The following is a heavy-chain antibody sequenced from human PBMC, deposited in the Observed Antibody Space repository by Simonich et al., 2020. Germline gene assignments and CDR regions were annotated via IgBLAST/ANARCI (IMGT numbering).Heavy chain of an antibody. CDR3: ARWIAVAGTGAYGMDV. CDR1: GFTFSSYS. CDR2: ISSSSSYI. J-gene: IGHJ6*02. Sequence: EVQLVESGGGLVKPGGSLRLSCAASGFTFSSYSMNWVRQAPGKGVEWVSSISSSSSYISYADSVKGRFTISRDNAKNSLYLQMNSLRAEDTAVYYCARWIAVAGTGAYGMDVWGQGTTVTVSS. D-gene: IGHD6-19*01. V-gene: IGHV3-21*01.